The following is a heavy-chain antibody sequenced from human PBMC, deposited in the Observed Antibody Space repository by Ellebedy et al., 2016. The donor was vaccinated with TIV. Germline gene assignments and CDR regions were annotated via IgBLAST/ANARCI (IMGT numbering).Heavy chain of an antibody. Sequence: KVSCKGSGYSFTNYWINWVRQMPGKGLEWMGRLDPTDSYTNYSPSFQGHVTISADKSISTAYLQWSSLKASDTAMYYCAHLGDPNDAFDIWGPGTMVTVSS. CDR2: LDPTDSYT. D-gene: IGHD3-16*01. CDR3: AHLGDPNDAFDI. J-gene: IGHJ3*02. CDR1: GYSFTNYW. V-gene: IGHV5-10-1*01.